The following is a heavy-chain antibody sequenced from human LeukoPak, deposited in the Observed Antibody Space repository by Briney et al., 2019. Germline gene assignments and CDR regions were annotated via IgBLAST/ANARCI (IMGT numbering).Heavy chain of an antibody. D-gene: IGHD6-19*01. CDR2: ISGSGGST. Sequence: GGSLRLSCAASGFTFSSYAMRWVRQAPGKGLEWVSSISGSGGSTYYADSVKGRFTVSRDNSKDTVDLQMNSLRADDTAVYYCAKGGNSRAWPLDYWGQGTLVTVSS. J-gene: IGHJ4*02. CDR3: AKGGNSRAWPLDY. CDR1: GFTFSSYA. V-gene: IGHV3-23*01.